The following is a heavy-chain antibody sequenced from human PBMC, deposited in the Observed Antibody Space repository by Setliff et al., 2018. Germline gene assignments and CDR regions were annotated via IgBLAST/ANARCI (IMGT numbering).Heavy chain of an antibody. J-gene: IGHJ6*03. V-gene: IGHV1-2*02. Sequence: ASVKVSCKASGYTFTGHYIHWVRQAPGQGLVWMGWINPHSGGTNFPQTFQGRVTMTRDTSINTAYMELSSLRSEDTAVYYCARGRSTYFIDVWGKGTTVTVSS. CDR2: INPHSGGT. CDR3: ARGRSTYFIDV. CDR1: GYTFTGHY.